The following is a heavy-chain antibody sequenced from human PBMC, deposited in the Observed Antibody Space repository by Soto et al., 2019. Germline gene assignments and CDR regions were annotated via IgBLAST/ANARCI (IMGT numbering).Heavy chain of an antibody. D-gene: IGHD6-19*01. CDR1: GGSISSGAYS. J-gene: IGHJ4*02. CDR2: IYHSGST. CDR3: ARDRGSGPELDY. V-gene: IGHV4-30-2*01. Sequence: QLQLQESGSGLVKPSQTLSLTCAVSGGSISSGAYSWSWIRQPPGKGLEWIGCIYHSGSTYYNPSLKSRVTISLDRSNSQFSLKLSSVTAADTAVYYCARDRGSGPELDYWGQGTLVTVSS.